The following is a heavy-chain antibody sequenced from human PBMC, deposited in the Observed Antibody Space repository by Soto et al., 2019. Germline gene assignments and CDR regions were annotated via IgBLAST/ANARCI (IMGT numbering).Heavy chain of an antibody. Sequence: EVQLVESGGGLVQPGGSRRLSGAVYGLTFSSSWMHWVREGPGKGLVWVSRINFDGSATHYADSVQGRFTISRDNAKNVLYLQMTNLSAEDTAVYYCARDRGIYNGIFDYWGQGTLVTVSS. CDR1: GLTFSSSW. D-gene: IGHD2-15*01. J-gene: IGHJ4*02. CDR2: INFDGSAT. V-gene: IGHV3-74*01. CDR3: ARDRGIYNGIFDY.